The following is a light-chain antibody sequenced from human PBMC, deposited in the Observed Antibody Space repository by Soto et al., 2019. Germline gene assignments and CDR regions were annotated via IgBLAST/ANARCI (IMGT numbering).Light chain of an antibody. CDR3: QQRSNWPPYT. J-gene: IGKJ2*01. V-gene: IGKV1-5*03. CDR1: QSISSW. Sequence: DIQMTQSPSILSASVGDRVTITCRASQSISSWLAWYQQKPGKAPNLLIHKASHLESGVPSRFSGSGSGTEFTLTISSLQPGDFAVYYCQQRSNWPPYTFGQGTKLEI. CDR2: KAS.